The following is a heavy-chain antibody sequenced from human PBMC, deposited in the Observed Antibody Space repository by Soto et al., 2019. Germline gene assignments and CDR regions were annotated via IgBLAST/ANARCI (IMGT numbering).Heavy chain of an antibody. V-gene: IGHV1-69*01. CDR2: IIPMFGSA. D-gene: IGHD3-22*01. J-gene: IGHJ6*02. CDR1: GGTFINYA. Sequence: QVQLVQSGTEVKKPGSSVKVSCKASGGTFINYAFSWLRQAPGQGLEWMGVIIPMFGSANYAQRFKGRVTIAADASTSTVSMELGCLRSEDTAVFYCASTYYYDTSAYAGSSSYYFAMDVWGQGTTVTVSS. CDR3: ASTYYYDTSAYAGSSSYYFAMDV.